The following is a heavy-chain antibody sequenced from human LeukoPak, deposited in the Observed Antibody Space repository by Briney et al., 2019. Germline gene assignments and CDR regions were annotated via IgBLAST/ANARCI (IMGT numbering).Heavy chain of an antibody. CDR2: INPNSGGT. CDR3: ARDRVRGVIIDYNWFDP. Sequence: GASVKVSCKASGYTFTGYYMHWVRQAPGQGLEWMGWINPNSGGTNYAQKFQGRVTVTRDTSISTAYMELSRLRSDDTAVYYCARDRVRGVIIDYNWFDPWGQGTLVTVSS. V-gene: IGHV1-2*02. D-gene: IGHD3-10*01. CDR1: GYTFTGYY. J-gene: IGHJ5*02.